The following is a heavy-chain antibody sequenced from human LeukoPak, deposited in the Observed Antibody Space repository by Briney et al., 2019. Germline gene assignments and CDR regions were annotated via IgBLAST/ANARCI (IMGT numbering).Heavy chain of an antibody. Sequence: SETLSLTCTVSGGSISSGSYYWSWIRQPAGKGLEWIGRIYTSGSTNYNPSLKSRVTISVDTSKNQFSLKLSSVTAADTAVYYCARDRWELLGDYYYMDVWGKGTTVTVSS. V-gene: IGHV4-61*02. CDR3: ARDRWELLGDYYYMDV. D-gene: IGHD1-26*01. CDR2: IYTSGST. CDR1: GGSISSGSYY. J-gene: IGHJ6*03.